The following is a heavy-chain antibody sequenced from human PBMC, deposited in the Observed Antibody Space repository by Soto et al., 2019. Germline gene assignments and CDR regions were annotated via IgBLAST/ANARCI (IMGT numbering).Heavy chain of an antibody. CDR1: GFTFSSYA. J-gene: IGHJ3*02. D-gene: IGHD3-10*01. CDR2: ISGSGGST. V-gene: IGHV3-23*01. CDR3: AKAKAPFSANGVDAFDI. Sequence: GGSLRLSCAASGFTFSSYAMSWVRQAPGKGLEWVSAISGSGGSTYYADSVKGRFTISRDNSKNTLYLQMNSLRAEDTDVYYCAKAKAPFSANGVDAFDIWGQGTMVTVSS.